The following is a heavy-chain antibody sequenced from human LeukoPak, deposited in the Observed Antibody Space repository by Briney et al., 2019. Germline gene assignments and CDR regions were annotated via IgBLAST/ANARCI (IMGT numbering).Heavy chain of an antibody. J-gene: IGHJ4*02. Sequence: PGGSLRHSCTASGFTFSRSWMDWVRQAPGKGLEWVANIKEDGSQTYYMDSVRGRFTISRDNAKNSLYLQMNSLRDEDTAVYYCARDQGWLQFDYWGQGALATVSA. D-gene: IGHD5-24*01. CDR2: IKEDGSQT. CDR3: ARDQGWLQFDY. CDR1: GFTFSRSW. V-gene: IGHV3-7*01.